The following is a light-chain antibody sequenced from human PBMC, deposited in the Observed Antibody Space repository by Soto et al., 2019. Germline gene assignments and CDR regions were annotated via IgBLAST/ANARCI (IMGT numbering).Light chain of an antibody. CDR1: QSVSSY. CDR2: DAS. J-gene: IGKJ4*01. CDR3: QQRSNWLT. Sequence: EIVLTQSPATLSLSPGERATLSCRASQSVSSYLAWYQQKPGQAPRLLIYDASNRATGIPARFSGSGSGTDFTLTISSLEPEEFAVYYCQQRSNWLTFGGGNKVEIK. V-gene: IGKV3-11*01.